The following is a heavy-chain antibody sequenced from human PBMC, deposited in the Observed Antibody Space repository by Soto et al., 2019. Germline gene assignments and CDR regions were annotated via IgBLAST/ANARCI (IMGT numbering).Heavy chain of an antibody. CDR3: AKGGSSSWHPAS. D-gene: IGHD6-13*01. V-gene: IGHV3-9*01. CDR1: GFTFDDYA. J-gene: IGHJ4*02. CDR2: FDSNSGSI. Sequence: GGSLRLSCVASGFTFDDYAMHWVRQVPGKGLEWVSTFDSNSGSIGYADSVKGRFTISRDNAKNSLYLQMNSLKPEDTALYYCAKGGSSSWHPASWGQGTQVTVSS.